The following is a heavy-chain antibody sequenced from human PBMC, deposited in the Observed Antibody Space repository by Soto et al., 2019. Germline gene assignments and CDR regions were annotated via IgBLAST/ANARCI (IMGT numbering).Heavy chain of an antibody. CDR3: ARATARGPANPNFDY. CDR2: INHSGST. CDR1: GGSFSGYY. Sequence: PSETLSLTCAVYGGSFSGYYWSWIRQPPGKGLEWIGEINHSGSTNYNPSLKSRVTISVDTSKNQFSLKLSSVTAADTAVYYCARATARGPANPNFDYWGQGTLVTVSS. V-gene: IGHV4-34*01. J-gene: IGHJ4*02. D-gene: IGHD2-2*01.